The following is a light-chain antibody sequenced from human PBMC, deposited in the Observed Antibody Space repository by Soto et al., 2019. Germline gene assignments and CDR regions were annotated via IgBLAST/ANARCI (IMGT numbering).Light chain of an antibody. CDR1: QSINRY. Sequence: EIVLTQSPATLSLSPGERATLSCRASQSINRYLPWYRQKPGQAPRLLIYDASHRATGIPARFSGSGSGTDFTLTISSLEPEEFGVYYCQQRSNWPPVTFGGGTKVEIQ. CDR2: DAS. CDR3: QQRSNWPPVT. V-gene: IGKV3-11*01. J-gene: IGKJ4*01.